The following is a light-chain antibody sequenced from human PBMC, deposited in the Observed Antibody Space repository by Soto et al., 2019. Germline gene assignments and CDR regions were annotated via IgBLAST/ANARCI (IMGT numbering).Light chain of an antibody. J-gene: IGLJ2*01. CDR2: SNH. Sequence: QSVLTQPPSASGTPGQRVTISCSGSSSNIGSNSVYWYQQLPGTAPKLLIYSNHQRPSGVPDRFSGSKSGTSASLAISGLRSEDEANYSGAAWDDSPSGVVFGGGTKLTVL. CDR3: AAWDDSPSGVV. CDR1: SSNIGSNS. V-gene: IGLV1-47*02.